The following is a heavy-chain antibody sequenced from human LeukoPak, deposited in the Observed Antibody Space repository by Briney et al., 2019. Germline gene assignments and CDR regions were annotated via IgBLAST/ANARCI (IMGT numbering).Heavy chain of an antibody. Sequence: GGSLRLSCVVSGFTFSSYHMNWVRQAPGKGLEWVSSISTSRNYIYYADSVKGRFTISRDNAKNSLYLQMNSLRAEDTAVYYCARRVIVVGLDYWGQGTLVTVSS. CDR3: ARRVIVVGLDY. D-gene: IGHD3-22*01. J-gene: IGHJ4*02. V-gene: IGHV3-21*01. CDR1: GFTFSSYH. CDR2: ISTSRNYI.